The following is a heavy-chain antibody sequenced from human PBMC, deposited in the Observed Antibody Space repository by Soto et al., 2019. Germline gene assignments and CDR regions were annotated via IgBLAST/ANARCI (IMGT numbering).Heavy chain of an antibody. CDR2: IYYSGST. D-gene: IGHD3-22*01. CDR3: AREGGYYDDNGMDV. Sequence: SETLSLTCTVSGGSISSGDYYWSWIRQPPGKGLEWIGYIYYSGSTYYNPSLKSRVTISVDTSKNQFSLKLSSVTAADTAVYYCAREGGYYDDNGMDVWGQGTTVT. V-gene: IGHV4-30-4*01. CDR1: GGSISSGDYY. J-gene: IGHJ6*02.